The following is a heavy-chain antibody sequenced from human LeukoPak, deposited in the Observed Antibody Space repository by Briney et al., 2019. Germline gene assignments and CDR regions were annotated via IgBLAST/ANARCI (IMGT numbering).Heavy chain of an antibody. J-gene: IGHJ3*02. V-gene: IGHV3-21*01. CDR2: ISSSSSYI. CDR1: GFTFSSYS. CDR3: ARDPGGYSPRAFDI. D-gene: IGHD3-10*01. Sequence: GGSLRLSCAASGFTFSSYSMNWVRQAPGQGLEWVSSISSSSSYIYYADSVKGRFTISRDNAKNSLYLQMNSLRAEDTAVYYCARDPGGYSPRAFDIWGQGTMVTVSS.